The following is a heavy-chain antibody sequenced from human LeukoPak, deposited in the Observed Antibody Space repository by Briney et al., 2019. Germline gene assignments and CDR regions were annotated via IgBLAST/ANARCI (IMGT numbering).Heavy chain of an antibody. Sequence: SETLSLTCTVSGGSISSSNYYWGWIRQPPGKGLEWIGNIDYNEITYYNPSLKSRVTISVDTSKTQLSLKLNSVTAADTAVYYCARAATYYYGSGSFDYWGQGTLVTVSS. J-gene: IGHJ4*02. CDR2: IDYNEIT. CDR1: GGSISSSNYY. D-gene: IGHD3-10*01. V-gene: IGHV4-39*07. CDR3: ARAATYYYGSGSFDY.